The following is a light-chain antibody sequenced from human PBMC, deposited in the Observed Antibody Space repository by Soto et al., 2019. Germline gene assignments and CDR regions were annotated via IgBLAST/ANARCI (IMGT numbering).Light chain of an antibody. CDR2: LNSDGSH. Sequence: QPVLTQSPSASASLGASVKLTCTLSSGHSSYAIAWHQQQPEKGPRYLMKLNSDGSHSKGDGFPDRFSGSSSGAERYLTISSLQSEDEADYYCQTWGTGMMVFGGGTKVTVL. CDR1: SGHSSYA. V-gene: IGLV4-69*01. CDR3: QTWGTGMMV. J-gene: IGLJ2*01.